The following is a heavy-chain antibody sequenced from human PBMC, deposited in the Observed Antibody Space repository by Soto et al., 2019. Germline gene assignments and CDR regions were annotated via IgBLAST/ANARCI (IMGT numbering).Heavy chain of an antibody. J-gene: IGHJ4*02. CDR3: ARGVKVAAPDY. Sequence: GGSLRLSCAASGFTFSSYAMHWVRQAPGKGLEYVSAISSNGGSTYYANSVKGRFTISRDNSKNTLYLQMGSLRAEDMAVYYCARGVKVAAPDYWGQGTLVTVSS. D-gene: IGHD2-15*01. V-gene: IGHV3-64*01. CDR2: ISSNGGST. CDR1: GFTFSSYA.